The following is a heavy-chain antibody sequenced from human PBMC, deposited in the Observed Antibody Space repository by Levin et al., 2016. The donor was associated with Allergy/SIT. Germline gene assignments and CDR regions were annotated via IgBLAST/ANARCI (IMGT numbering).Heavy chain of an antibody. V-gene: IGHV4-39*01. CDR3: ASVLRPPSGGMDV. J-gene: IGHJ6*02. D-gene: IGHD3-3*01. CDR1: GGSISSSSYY. Sequence: SETLSLTCTVSGGSISSSSYYWGWIRQPPGKGLEWIGSIYYSGSTYYNPSLKSRVTISVDTSKNQFSLKLSSVTAADTAVYYCASVLRPPSGGMDVWGQGTTVTVSS. CDR2: IYYSGST.